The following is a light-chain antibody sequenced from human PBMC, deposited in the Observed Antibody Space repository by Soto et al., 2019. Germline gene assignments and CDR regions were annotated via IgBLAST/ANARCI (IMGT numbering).Light chain of an antibody. CDR3: QSYDSSLSAPV. CDR2: GNS. Sequence: QSVLTQPPSVSGAPGQRVTISCTGSSSNIGAGYDVHWYQQLPGTAPKLLIYGNSNRPSEVPDRFSGSKSGTSASLAITGLQAEDEADYYCQSYDSSLSAPVFGTGTKLTVL. CDR1: SSNIGAGYD. V-gene: IGLV1-40*01. J-gene: IGLJ1*01.